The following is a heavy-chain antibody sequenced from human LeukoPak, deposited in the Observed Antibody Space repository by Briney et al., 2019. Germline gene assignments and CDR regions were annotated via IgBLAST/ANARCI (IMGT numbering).Heavy chain of an antibody. J-gene: IGHJ4*02. CDR2: IWYGGSNK. Sequence: PGRSLRLSCAAPGFTFSSYGMHWVRQAPGKGLEWVAVIWYGGSNKYYADSVKGRFTISRDNSKNTLYLQMNSLRAEDTAVYYCAKARRSSGWPLDYWGQGTLVTVSS. V-gene: IGHV3-30*18. D-gene: IGHD6-19*01. CDR3: AKARRSSGWPLDY. CDR1: GFTFSSYG.